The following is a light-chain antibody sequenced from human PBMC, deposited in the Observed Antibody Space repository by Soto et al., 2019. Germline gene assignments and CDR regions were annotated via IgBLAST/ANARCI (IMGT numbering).Light chain of an antibody. Sequence: DIQMTQSPSTLSASVGDRVTITCRASQNISSWLAWYQQKPGKAPNLLIYDTSTLESGVPSRFSGSGFGTEFTLTISSLQPEDVATYYCQQHHSFSLTFGHGTKVDIK. V-gene: IGKV1-5*01. CDR2: DTS. J-gene: IGKJ1*01. CDR3: QQHHSFSLT. CDR1: QNISSW.